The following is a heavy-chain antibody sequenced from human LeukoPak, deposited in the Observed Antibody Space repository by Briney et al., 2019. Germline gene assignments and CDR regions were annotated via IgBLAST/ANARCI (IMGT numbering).Heavy chain of an antibody. CDR1: GFTFSTYW. CDR2: IKQDGSQK. D-gene: IGHD2-21*02. CDR3: AREGTFGDYRASGDH. Sequence: GGSLRLSCEASGFTFSTYWMKWVRQAPGKGREWVANIKQDGSQKYYVDSVKGRFIISRDNAKNSLYLQMNSVRAEDTAVYYCAREGTFGDYRASGDHWGQGALVTVSS. V-gene: IGHV3-7*03. J-gene: IGHJ4*02.